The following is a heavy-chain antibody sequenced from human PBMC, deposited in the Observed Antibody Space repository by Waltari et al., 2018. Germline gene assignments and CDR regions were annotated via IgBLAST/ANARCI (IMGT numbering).Heavy chain of an antibody. V-gene: IGHV3-74*01. CDR1: GFAFSSYW. CDR3: TRGGVGYGNFEY. D-gene: IGHD5-12*01. J-gene: IGHJ4*02. CDR2: IYTGASDT. Sequence: EVQLVESGGDLVQPGGSLRLSCAASGFAFSSYWMHWVRQTPGKGLVWVSLIYTGASDTYYADSVKGRFTISRDNAKNTLYLQMNRLRVEDTAVYYCTRGGVGYGNFEYWGLGTLVTVSS.